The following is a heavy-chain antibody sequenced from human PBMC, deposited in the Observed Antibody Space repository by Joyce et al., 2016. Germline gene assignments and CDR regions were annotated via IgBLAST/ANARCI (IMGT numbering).Heavy chain of an antibody. CDR1: GLPLRNYG. CDR2: ISYDGIYK. J-gene: IGHJ4*02. Sequence: QVQLVESGGGVVQPGRALGLSCAASGLPLRNYGVHWVRQAPGKGLEWVAVISYDGIYKYYADSVKGRFTISRDNSKNTVFLEMNSLRTEDTAVYYCAKILTATYSSGWFLDYWGQGTLVTVSS. CDR3: AKILTATYSSGWFLDY. D-gene: IGHD6-25*01. V-gene: IGHV3-30*18.